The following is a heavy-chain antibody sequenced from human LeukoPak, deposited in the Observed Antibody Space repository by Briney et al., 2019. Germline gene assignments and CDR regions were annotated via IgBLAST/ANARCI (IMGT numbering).Heavy chain of an antibody. V-gene: IGHV3-23*01. CDR2: ISGYGGDT. CDR1: GFTFSNFA. D-gene: IGHD6-19*01. J-gene: IGHJ4*02. Sequence: GGSLRLSCAASGFTFSNFAMSWVRQAPGKGLEWVSSISGYGGDTYYTDSVKGRFTISRDNSKNTLYLQMGSLRAEDMAVYYCARVAVPGAYDYWGQGTLVTVSS. CDR3: ARVAVPGAYDY.